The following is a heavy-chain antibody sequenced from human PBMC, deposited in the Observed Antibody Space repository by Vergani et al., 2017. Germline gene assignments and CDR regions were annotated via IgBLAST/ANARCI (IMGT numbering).Heavy chain of an antibody. J-gene: IGHJ4*02. CDR1: GFSFPGYA. D-gene: IGHD1-1*01. Sequence: EVQLLESGGDLVQPGGSLRLSCAASGFSFPGYAMSWVRQAPGKGLEWVSSVSGSSATPYYADSVKGRFIISRDNSKNTVYLQMNSLRVEDTAVYYCAREATPTGTTGLGYWGQGTLVTVSS. CDR2: VSGSSATP. CDR3: AREATPTGTTGLGY. V-gene: IGHV3-23*01.